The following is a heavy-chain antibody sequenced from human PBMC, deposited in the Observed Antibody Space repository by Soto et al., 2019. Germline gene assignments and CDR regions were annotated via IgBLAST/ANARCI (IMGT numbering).Heavy chain of an antibody. CDR3: AKKPRLYCSSTTCYSFPYYYMDV. V-gene: IGHV3-23*01. J-gene: IGHJ6*03. CDR2: ISGSGGET. D-gene: IGHD2-2*01. CDR1: GFTFSSYA. Sequence: GGSLRLSCAASGFTFSSYAMSWVRQAPGKGLEWVSSISGSGGETYYADSMKGRFTISRDNSKNTLYLQMNSLRAEDTAVYYCAKKPRLYCSSTTCYSFPYYYMDVWGKGTAVTVSS.